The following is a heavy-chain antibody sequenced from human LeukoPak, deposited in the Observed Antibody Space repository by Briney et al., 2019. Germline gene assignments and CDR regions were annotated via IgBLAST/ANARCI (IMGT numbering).Heavy chain of an antibody. D-gene: IGHD4-23*01. Sequence: SETLSLTCTVSGGSISSGSYYWSWIRQPAGKGLEWIGRICTSGSTNYNPSLKSRVTISVDTSKNQFSLKLSSVTAADTAVYYCASSTIDYGGTSYYWGQGTLVTVSS. CDR2: ICTSGST. CDR1: GGSISSGSYY. CDR3: ASSTIDYGGTSYY. J-gene: IGHJ4*02. V-gene: IGHV4-61*02.